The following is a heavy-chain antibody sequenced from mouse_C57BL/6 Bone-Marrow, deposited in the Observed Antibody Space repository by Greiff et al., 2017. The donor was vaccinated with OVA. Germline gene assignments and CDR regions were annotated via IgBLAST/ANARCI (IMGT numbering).Heavy chain of an antibody. J-gene: IGHJ4*01. Sequence: VKLVESGPGLVAPSQSLSITCTVSGFSLTSYGVHWVRQPPGKGLEWLVVIWSDGSTTYNSALKSRLSISKDNSKSQVFLKMNSLQTDDTAMYYCARQGSNYPYYYAMDYWGQGTSVTVSS. CDR2: IWSDGST. D-gene: IGHD2-5*01. CDR1: GFSLTSYG. CDR3: ARQGSNYPYYYAMDY. V-gene: IGHV2-6-1*01.